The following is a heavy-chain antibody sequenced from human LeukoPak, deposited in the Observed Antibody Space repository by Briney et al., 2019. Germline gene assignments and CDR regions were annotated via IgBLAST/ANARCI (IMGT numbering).Heavy chain of an antibody. CDR3: ARGRDSYYDFWSGYYGMDV. D-gene: IGHD3-3*01. CDR1: GGSISSGGYY. J-gene: IGHJ6*02. V-gene: IGHV4-61*08. CDR2: IYYSGST. Sequence: SSETLSLTCTVSGGSISSGGYYWSWIRQHPGKGLEWIGYIYYSGSTNYNPSLKSRVTISVDTSKNQFSLKLSSVTAADTAVYYCARGRDSYYDFWSGYYGMDVWGQGTTVTVSS.